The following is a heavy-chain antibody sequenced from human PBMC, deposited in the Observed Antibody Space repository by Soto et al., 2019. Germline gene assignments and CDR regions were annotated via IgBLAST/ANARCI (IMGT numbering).Heavy chain of an antibody. CDR1: GFTFSSYG. CDR2: IWYDGSNK. CDR3: ARDRGKYQLLF. V-gene: IGHV3-33*01. J-gene: IGHJ4*02. D-gene: IGHD2-2*01. Sequence: GGSLRLSCAASGFTFSSYGMHWVRQAPGKGLEWVAVIWYDGSNKYYADSVKGRFTISRDNSKNTLYLQMNSLRAEDTAVYYCARDRGKYQLLFRGQGTLVTVSS.